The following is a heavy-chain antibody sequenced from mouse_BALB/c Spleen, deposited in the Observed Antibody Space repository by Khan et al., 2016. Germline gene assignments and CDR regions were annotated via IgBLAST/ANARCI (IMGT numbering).Heavy chain of an antibody. Sequence: QVQLQQSGAELVRPGSSVKISCKASGYAFSSYWMNWVKQRPGQGLEWIGQIYPGDGDTNYNGKFKGKATLTADKSSSTAYMQLSGLTSEASAGECCARMREGSVAYGGHGTLVTVCA. CDR3: ARMREGSVAY. CDR2: IYPGDGDT. V-gene: IGHV1-80*01. CDR1: GYAFSSYW. J-gene: IGHJ3*01.